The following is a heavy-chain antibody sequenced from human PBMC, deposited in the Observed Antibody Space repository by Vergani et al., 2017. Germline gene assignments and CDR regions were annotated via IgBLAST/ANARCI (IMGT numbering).Heavy chain of an antibody. J-gene: IGHJ4*02. D-gene: IGHD5-24*01. CDR2: INPSGGST. CDR3: ARVPTVEMATKMAVYPYYFDY. V-gene: IGHV1-46*01. Sequence: QVQLVQSGAEVKKPGASVKVSCKASGYTFTSYAMHWVRQAPGQGLEWMGIINPSGGSTSYAQKFQGRVTMTRDTSTSTVYMELSSLRSEDTAVYYCARVPTVEMATKMAVYPYYFDYWGQGTLVTVSS. CDR1: GYTFTSYA.